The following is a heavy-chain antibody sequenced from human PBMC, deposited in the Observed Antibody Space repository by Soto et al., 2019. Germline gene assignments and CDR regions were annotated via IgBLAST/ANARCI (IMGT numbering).Heavy chain of an antibody. J-gene: IGHJ4*02. V-gene: IGHV1-69*10. CDR1: GYTFTSYG. D-gene: IGHD2-2*01. CDR3: ARGPRRYCSSTSCRWGGLFDY. Sequence: GASVKVSCKASGYTFTSYGISWVRQAPGQGLEWMGGIIPNLGKANYAQKFQGRVTITADKSTSTAYMELSSLRSEDTAVYYCARGPRRYCSSTSCRWGGLFDYWGQGTLVTVSS. CDR2: IIPNLGKA.